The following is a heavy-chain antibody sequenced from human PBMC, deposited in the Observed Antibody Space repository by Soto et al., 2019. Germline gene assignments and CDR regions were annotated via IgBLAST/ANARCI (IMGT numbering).Heavy chain of an antibody. D-gene: IGHD6-13*01. V-gene: IGHV1-69*06. Sequence: QVQLVQSGAEAKKPGSSVKVSCKTSGGTFSSYAINWVRQAPGQGLEWMGGIVPLFRTTNYPQKFQGRVTITADTSTYTVYMELSEVRSVDTAVYYCARGGYSSTWSKLLDRSGLDDWGQGTTVTVSS. J-gene: IGHJ6*02. CDR2: IVPLFRTT. CDR3: ARGGYSSTWSKLLDRSGLDD. CDR1: GGTFSSYA.